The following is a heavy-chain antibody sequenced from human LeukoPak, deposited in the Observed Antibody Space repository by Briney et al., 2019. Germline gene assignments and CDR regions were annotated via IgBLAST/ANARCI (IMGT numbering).Heavy chain of an antibody. CDR2: IYSGGDT. V-gene: IGHV3-66*01. Sequence: PGGSLRLSCAASGFTVRSYYMAWVRRAPGKGLEWVSVIYSGGDTYYADSVKGRFTISRDNAKNSLYLQMNSLRAEDTAVYYCARDRWFDPWGQGTLVTVSS. J-gene: IGHJ5*02. CDR3: ARDRWFDP. CDR1: GFTVRSYY.